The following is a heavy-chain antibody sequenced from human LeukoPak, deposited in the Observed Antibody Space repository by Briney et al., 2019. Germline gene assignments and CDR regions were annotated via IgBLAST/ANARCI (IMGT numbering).Heavy chain of an antibody. CDR1: GFTFSSYE. CDR3: AELGITMIGGV. D-gene: IGHD3-10*02. CDR2: ISSSGSTI. V-gene: IGHV3-48*03. J-gene: IGHJ6*04. Sequence: GGSLRLSCAASGFTFSSYEMNWVRQAPGKELEWVSYISSSGSTIYYADSVKGRFTIPRDNAKNSLYLQMNSLRAEDTAVYYCAELGITMIGGVWGKGTTVTISS.